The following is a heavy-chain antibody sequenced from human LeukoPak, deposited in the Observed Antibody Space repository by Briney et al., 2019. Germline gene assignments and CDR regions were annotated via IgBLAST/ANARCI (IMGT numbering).Heavy chain of an antibody. V-gene: IGHV3-48*01. CDR3: AREESEGFDY. CDR2: ISSSTDPT. CDR1: GFTFSGFS. J-gene: IGHJ4*02. Sequence: GGSLRLSCAASGFTFSGFSMNWVRLAPGKGLELVSYISSSTDPTYYADSVKGRFTISRDNAKSSLYLQMNNLRVEDTAVYYCAREESEGFDYWGQGTLVTVSS.